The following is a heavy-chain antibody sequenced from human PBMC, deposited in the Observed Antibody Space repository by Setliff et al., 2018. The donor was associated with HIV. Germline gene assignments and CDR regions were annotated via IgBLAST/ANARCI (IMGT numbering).Heavy chain of an antibody. CDR1: GGSISRFY. D-gene: IGHD4-17*01. CDR3: ARDEIDGDYHGREARFDY. Sequence: PSETLSLTCTVSGGSISRFYWSWIRQSAEKVLEWIGRVYADGRTNYNPSLKSRVTMSLDTSKDQLSLRLSSVTAADTAVYYCARDEIDGDYHGREARFDYWGQGTLFTVSS. J-gene: IGHJ4*02. CDR2: VYADGRT. V-gene: IGHV4-4*07.